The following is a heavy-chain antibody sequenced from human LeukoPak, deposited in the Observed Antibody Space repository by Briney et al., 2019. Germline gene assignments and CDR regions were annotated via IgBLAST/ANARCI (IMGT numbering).Heavy chain of an antibody. CDR1: GGSISSYY. Sequence: SETLSLTCTVSGGSISSYYWSWIRKPPGKGLEWIGYIYYSGSTNYNPSLKSRVTISVDTSKNQFSLKLSSVTAADTAVYYCARVNYYGSGDPDYWGQGTLVTVSS. CDR3: ARVNYYGSGDPDY. D-gene: IGHD3-10*01. V-gene: IGHV4-59*01. CDR2: IYYSGST. J-gene: IGHJ4*02.